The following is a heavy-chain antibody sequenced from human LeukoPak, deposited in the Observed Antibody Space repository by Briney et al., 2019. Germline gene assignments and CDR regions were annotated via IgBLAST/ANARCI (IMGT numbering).Heavy chain of an antibody. J-gene: IGHJ3*02. CDR3: ARNLAVAHAFDI. D-gene: IGHD6-19*01. CDR1: GFTVSSNY. Sequence: GGSLRLSCAASGFTVSSNYMSWVRQAPGKGLEWVSVIYSGGSTYYADSVKGRFTISRDNSKNTLYLQMNSLRAEDTAVYYCARNLAVAHAFDIWGQGTMVTVSS. CDR2: IYSGGST. V-gene: IGHV3-66*01.